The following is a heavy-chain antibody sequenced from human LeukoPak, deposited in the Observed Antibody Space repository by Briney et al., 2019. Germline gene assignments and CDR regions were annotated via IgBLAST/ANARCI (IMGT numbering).Heavy chain of an antibody. Sequence: PGGSLRLSCAASGFIFSDSWMSWVRQAPGKGLEWVAVIWYDGSNEYYADSVKGRFTISRDNSKNTLYLQMNSLRAEDTAVYYCARSPPSYYGMDVWGQGTTVTVSS. CDR3: ARSPPSYYGMDV. J-gene: IGHJ6*02. CDR2: IWYDGSNE. CDR1: GFIFSDSW. V-gene: IGHV3-33*08.